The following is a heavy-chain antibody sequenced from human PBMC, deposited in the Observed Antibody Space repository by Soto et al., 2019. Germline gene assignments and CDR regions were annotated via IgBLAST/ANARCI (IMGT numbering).Heavy chain of an antibody. Sequence: GASVKVSCEACGGSFSSYAISWVRQAPGQGLEWMGGIIPIFGTANYAQKFQGRVTITTDTSTSTAYMELRSLRSDDTAVYYCASMVRGVIITYVVNMRDYWGQGTLVTVSS. J-gene: IGHJ4*02. CDR3: ASMVRGVIITYVVNMRDY. V-gene: IGHV1-69*05. CDR2: IIPIFGTA. D-gene: IGHD3-10*01. CDR1: GGSFSSYA.